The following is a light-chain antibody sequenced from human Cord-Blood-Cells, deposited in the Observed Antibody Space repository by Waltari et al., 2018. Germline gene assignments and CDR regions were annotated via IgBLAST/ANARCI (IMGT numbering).Light chain of an antibody. V-gene: IGLV1-47*01. CDR3: AAWDDSLSGPVV. CDR2: GNN. J-gene: IGLJ2*01. CDR1: SSNIGSNY. Sequence: QSVLTQPPSASGTPGQRVTISCSGSSSNIGSNYVYWYQQLPGTAPKLLIYGNNQRPSGVPDRFSGSTSGTSASLAISGLRSEDEADYYCAAWDDSLSGPVVFGGGTKLTVL.